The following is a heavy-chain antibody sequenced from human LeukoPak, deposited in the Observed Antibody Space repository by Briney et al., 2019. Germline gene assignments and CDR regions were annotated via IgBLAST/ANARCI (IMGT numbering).Heavy chain of an antibody. Sequence: SETLSLTCTVSGGSISSSSYYWGWIRQPPGKGLEWIGSIYYSGSTYYNPSLKSRVTISVDTSKNQFSLKLSSVTAADTAVYYCARGSDIVATINYWYFDLWGRGTLVTVSS. V-gene: IGHV4-39*07. CDR3: ARGSDIVATINYWYFDL. D-gene: IGHD5-12*01. CDR1: GGSISSSSYY. CDR2: IYYSGST. J-gene: IGHJ2*01.